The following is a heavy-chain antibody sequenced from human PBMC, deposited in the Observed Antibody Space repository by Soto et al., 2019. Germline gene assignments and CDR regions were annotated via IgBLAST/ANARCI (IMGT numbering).Heavy chain of an antibody. Sequence: GGSLRLSCAASGFTFSSYGMHWVRQAPGKGLEWVAVISYDGSNKYYADSVKGRFTISRDNSKNTLYLEMNSLRAEDTAVYYCAKDLRRGGLRLGELSYGMDVWGQGTTVTVSS. D-gene: IGHD3-16*02. J-gene: IGHJ6*02. CDR1: GFTFSSYG. CDR3: AKDLRRGGLRLGELSYGMDV. CDR2: ISYDGSNK. V-gene: IGHV3-30*18.